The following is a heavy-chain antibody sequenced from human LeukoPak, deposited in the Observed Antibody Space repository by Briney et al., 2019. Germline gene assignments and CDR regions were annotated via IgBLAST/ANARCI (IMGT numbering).Heavy chain of an antibody. CDR2: INNHGSET. D-gene: IGHD5-24*01. J-gene: IGHJ4*02. CDR1: AFTFSDYW. Sequence: GGSLRLSCAASAFTFSDYWMTWVRQTPGKGLERVANINNHGSETYYVDSVRGRVTISRDNAKNSLYLQMNSLRDDDPAVYFCTRAPGWQQFDSWGQGTLVTVSS. CDR3: TRAPGWQQFDS. V-gene: IGHV3-7*01.